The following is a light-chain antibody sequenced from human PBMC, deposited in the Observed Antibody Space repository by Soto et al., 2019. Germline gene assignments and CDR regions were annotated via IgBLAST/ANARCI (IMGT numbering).Light chain of an antibody. V-gene: IGLV2-14*01. CDR2: DVS. CDR1: SSDVGGYNY. J-gene: IGLJ7*01. Sequence: QSALTQPASVSGSPGQSITISCTGTSSDVGGYNYVSWYQQHPGKAPKLMIYDVSNRPSGVSNRFSGSKSGNTASLTISGLQADDEADDYCSSYTSSSAPSAVFGGGTQLTVL. CDR3: SSYTSSSAPSAV.